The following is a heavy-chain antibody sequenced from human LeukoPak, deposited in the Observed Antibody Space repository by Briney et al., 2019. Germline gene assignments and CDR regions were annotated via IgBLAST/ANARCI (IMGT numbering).Heavy chain of an antibody. D-gene: IGHD3-22*01. CDR2: IYYSGST. V-gene: IGHV4-31*03. CDR3: ARGMYYDSSGYGPYYYYYGMDV. CDR1: GGSISSGGYY. Sequence: SQTLSLTCTVSGGSISSGGYYWSWIRQHPGKGLEWIGYIYYSGSTYYNPSPKSRVTISVDTSKNQFSLKLSSVTAADTAVYYCARGMYYDSSGYGPYYYYYGMDVWGQGTTVTVSS. J-gene: IGHJ6*02.